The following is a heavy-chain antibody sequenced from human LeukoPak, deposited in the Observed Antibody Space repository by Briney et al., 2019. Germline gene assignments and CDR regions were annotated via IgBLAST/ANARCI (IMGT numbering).Heavy chain of an antibody. CDR1: GFTFSSYS. CDR3: AKAPYYDSSGYYSPSEYFQH. CDR2: ISSSSSTI. D-gene: IGHD3-22*01. J-gene: IGHJ1*01. Sequence: PGGSLRLSCAASGFTFSSYSMNWVRQAPGKGLEWVSYISSSSSTIYYADSVKGRFTISRDNSKNSLYLQMNSLRTEDTALYYCAKAPYYDSSGYYSPSEYFQHWGQGTLVTVSS. V-gene: IGHV3-48*04.